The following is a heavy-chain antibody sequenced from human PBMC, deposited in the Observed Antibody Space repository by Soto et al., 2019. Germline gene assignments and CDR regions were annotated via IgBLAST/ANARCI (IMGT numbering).Heavy chain of an antibody. CDR3: AREPYGDYVGYFDP. CDR1: CTSISSGSYT. D-gene: IGHD4-17*01. V-gene: IGHV4-30-2*01. CDR2: TYQSGKP. J-gene: IGHJ5*02. Sequence: LSLTCDILCTSISSGSYTRALARKPPGEGLGWMGPTYQSGKPHYNPSLKSRVIISVDRSKNQFSLKVRSVTAADTAVYYCAREPYGDYVGYFDPWGQGILVTVS.